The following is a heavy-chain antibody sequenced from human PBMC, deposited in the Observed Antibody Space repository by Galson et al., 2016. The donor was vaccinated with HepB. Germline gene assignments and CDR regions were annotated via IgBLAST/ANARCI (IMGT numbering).Heavy chain of an antibody. Sequence: SLRLSCAASGFTFRKYPMHWVRQAPGKGLEYVSAISGNGGSTYYADSVKGRFTISRDNSKNTLYLQMSSLRTEDTAVYYCVKGGGYSSGWYKGAFDYWGQGTLVTVSS. J-gene: IGHJ4*02. V-gene: IGHV3-64D*06. CDR3: VKGGGYSSGWYKGAFDY. D-gene: IGHD6-19*01. CDR1: GFTFRKYP. CDR2: ISGNGGST.